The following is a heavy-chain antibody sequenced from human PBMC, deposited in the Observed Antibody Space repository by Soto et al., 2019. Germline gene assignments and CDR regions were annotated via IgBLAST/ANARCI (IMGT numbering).Heavy chain of an antibody. Sequence: ASVKVSCKASGYTFTSYSMSWVRQAPGQGLEWMGWISAYNDNTNYAQNLQGRVTMTTDTSTSIAYMELRSLTSDDTAVYYCARDHYYVSGTLYDYGMDVWGQGTTVTVSS. J-gene: IGHJ6*02. V-gene: IGHV1-18*01. CDR2: ISAYNDNT. D-gene: IGHD3-10*01. CDR3: ARDHYYVSGTLYDYGMDV. CDR1: GYTFTSYS.